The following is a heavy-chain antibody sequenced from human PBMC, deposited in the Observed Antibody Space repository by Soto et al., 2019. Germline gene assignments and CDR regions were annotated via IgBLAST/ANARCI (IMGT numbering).Heavy chain of an antibody. CDR1: GFTFSSYE. CDR3: AKQRDIVVVPAAYNWFDP. V-gene: IGHV3-48*03. Sequence: GGSLRLSCAASGFTFSSYEINWVRQAPGKGLEWVSYINSGGSAIYYAESVKGRFTISRDNAKNSLYLQMNSLRAEDTAVYYCAKQRDIVVVPAAYNWFDPWGQGTLVTVSS. J-gene: IGHJ5*02. D-gene: IGHD2-2*01. CDR2: INSGGSAI.